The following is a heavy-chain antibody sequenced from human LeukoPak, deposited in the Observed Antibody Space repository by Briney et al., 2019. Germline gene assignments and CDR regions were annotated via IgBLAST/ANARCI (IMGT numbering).Heavy chain of an antibody. CDR1: GFRFSKYA. J-gene: IGHJ4*02. D-gene: IGHD2-8*01. CDR2: LSGSGATS. V-gene: IGHV3-23*01. CDR3: AKDRIVLTVYAFDS. Sequence: GGSLRLSCAASGFRFSKYAMSWVRQVPGKGLGWVSSLSGSGATSSYADSVKGRFSISRDNSKNTLYLQMNSLRAEDTALYYCAKDRIVLTVYAFDSWGQGTLVTVFS.